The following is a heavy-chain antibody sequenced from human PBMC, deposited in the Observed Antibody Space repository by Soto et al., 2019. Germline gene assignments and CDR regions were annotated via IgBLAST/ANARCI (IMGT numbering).Heavy chain of an antibody. J-gene: IGHJ4*02. CDR2: IKPDGSEK. V-gene: IGHV3-7*01. CDR3: ASHGCSGGSCHFDY. D-gene: IGHD2-15*01. CDR1: GFTFSTYW. Sequence: EVQLVESGGGLVQPGGSLRLSCAASGFTFSTYWMTWVRQAPGKGLEWVANIKPDGSEKYYVDSVKGRFTISRDNAKNSLYLQMNSLRAEDTAVYYCASHGCSGGSCHFDYWGQGNLVTVSS.